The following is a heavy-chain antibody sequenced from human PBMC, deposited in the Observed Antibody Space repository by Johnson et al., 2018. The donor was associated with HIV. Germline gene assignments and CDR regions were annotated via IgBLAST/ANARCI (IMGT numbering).Heavy chain of an antibody. Sequence: VLLVESGGGLVQPGGSLRLSCAASGFTVSSNYMSWVRQAPGKGLEWVANIKQDGSEKYYVDSVKGRFTISRDNAKNSLYLQMNSLRAEDTAVYYCATLPGTYYYDSSGYYYGNDAFDIWGQGTMVTVSS. CDR3: ATLPGTYYYDSSGYYYGNDAFDI. CDR1: GFTVSSNY. D-gene: IGHD3-22*01. CDR2: IKQDGSEK. V-gene: IGHV3-7*01. J-gene: IGHJ3*02.